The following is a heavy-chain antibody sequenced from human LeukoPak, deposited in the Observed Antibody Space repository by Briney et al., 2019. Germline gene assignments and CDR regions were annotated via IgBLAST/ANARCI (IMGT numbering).Heavy chain of an antibody. Sequence: SETLSLTCTVSGGSISSYYWSWIRQPPGKGLEWIGYIYYSGSTYYNPSLKSRVTISVDTSKNQFSLKLSSVTAADTAVYYCARFHSYYFDYWGQGTLVTVSS. D-gene: IGHD6-6*01. J-gene: IGHJ4*02. CDR3: ARFHSYYFDY. V-gene: IGHV4-59*12. CDR1: GGSISSYY. CDR2: IYYSGST.